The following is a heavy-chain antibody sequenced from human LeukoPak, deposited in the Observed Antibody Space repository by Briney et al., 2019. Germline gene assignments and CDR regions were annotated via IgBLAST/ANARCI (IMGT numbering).Heavy chain of an antibody. V-gene: IGHV3-48*03. CDR3: AKVSSYCGGDCYFPY. CDR2: ISSSGSTI. Sequence: GGSLRLSCAASGFTFSSYEMNWVRQPPGKGLQWVSYISSSGSTIYYADSVRGRFTISRDNDKNSLYLQMNGLRAEDTAVYYCAKVSSYCGGDCYFPYWGQGTLVTVSS. CDR1: GFTFSSYE. D-gene: IGHD2-21*02. J-gene: IGHJ4*02.